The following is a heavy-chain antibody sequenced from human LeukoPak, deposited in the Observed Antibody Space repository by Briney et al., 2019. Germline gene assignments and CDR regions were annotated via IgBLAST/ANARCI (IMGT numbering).Heavy chain of an antibody. J-gene: IGHJ5*02. CDR3: ASTPTVTAWFAP. Sequence: GGSLRLSCAACGFMSSDRWMPWLRHAPGKGLEWVAPIKQEGGEKYYVDSVTGCFNSSRDNAKTSLYLHMNSPRAQATAVYYCASTPTVTAWFAPWGPGTLVTVSS. CDR1: GFMSSDRW. CDR2: IKQEGGEK. V-gene: IGHV3-7*01.